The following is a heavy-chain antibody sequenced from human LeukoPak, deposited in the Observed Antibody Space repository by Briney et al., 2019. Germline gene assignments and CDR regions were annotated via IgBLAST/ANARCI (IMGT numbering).Heavy chain of an antibody. CDR2: IGPHSTFT. J-gene: IGHJ4*02. CDR3: VREGEGPLSKDFDY. Sequence: ASMKVSCKTSGFTFTDHYIHWVRQGPGQGLEWMGYIGPHSTFTSSPQEFQGRVTMTRDASMSTAYMELTRLTSDDTAVYYCVREGEGPLSKDFDYWGQGTLVTVSS. CDR1: GFTFTDHY. V-gene: IGHV1-2*02. D-gene: IGHD2/OR15-2a*01.